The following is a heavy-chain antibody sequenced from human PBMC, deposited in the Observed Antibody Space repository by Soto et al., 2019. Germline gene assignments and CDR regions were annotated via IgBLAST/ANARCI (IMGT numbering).Heavy chain of an antibody. CDR2: INAGNRNT. CDR1: GYTFTSYA. Sequence: ASVKVSCKASGYTFTSYAMHWVRQAPGQRLEWMGWINAGNRNTKYSQKFQGRVTITRDTSASTAYMELSSLRSDDTAVYYCARDNPADYDSSGFDYWGQGTLVTVSS. J-gene: IGHJ4*02. V-gene: IGHV1-3*01. D-gene: IGHD3-22*01. CDR3: ARDNPADYDSSGFDY.